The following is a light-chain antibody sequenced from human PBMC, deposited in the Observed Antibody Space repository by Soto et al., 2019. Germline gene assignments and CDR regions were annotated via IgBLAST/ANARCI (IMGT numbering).Light chain of an antibody. V-gene: IGLV2-23*01. CDR3: CSYAGSSTYV. Sequence: QSALTQPVSVSGSPGQSITISCTGDSSDVGSYNLVSWYQQHPGKAPKLMIYEGSKRPSGVSNRFSGSKSGNTASLTISGLQAEDAADYYCCSYAGSSTYVFGTGTKLTVL. J-gene: IGLJ1*01. CDR1: SSDVGSYNL. CDR2: EGS.